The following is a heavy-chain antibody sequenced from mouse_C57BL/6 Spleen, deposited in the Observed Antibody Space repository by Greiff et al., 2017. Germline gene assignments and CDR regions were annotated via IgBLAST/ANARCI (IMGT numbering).Heavy chain of an antibody. V-gene: IGHV1-4*01. J-gene: IGHJ4*01. CDR2: INPRSGCT. CDR1: GYTFTSYS. CDR3: ARPKSSAMEY. Sequence: QVQLQQSGAELVRPGASVKMSCKASGYTFTSYSMHWVKQRPGQGLEWIGLINPRSGCTKYNEKFKDKATLTADKSSSTAYMQLSSLTSDEASVYYGARPKSSAMEYRGQGTSVTVSS.